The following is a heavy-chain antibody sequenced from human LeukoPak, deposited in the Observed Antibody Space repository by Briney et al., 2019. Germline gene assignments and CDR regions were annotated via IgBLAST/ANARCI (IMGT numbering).Heavy chain of an antibody. Sequence: PAGGSLTLSCAASGFTFRRYAMSWVRQAPGKGLEWVANMKQDGREKYYVDSVKGRFTISRDNAKNSLYLQMNSLRAEDMALYYCAKDLNNGGKGGAFDIWGQGTMVTVSS. CDR3: AKDLNNGGKGGAFDI. D-gene: IGHD3-16*01. V-gene: IGHV3-7*03. CDR1: GFTFRRYA. CDR2: MKQDGREK. J-gene: IGHJ3*02.